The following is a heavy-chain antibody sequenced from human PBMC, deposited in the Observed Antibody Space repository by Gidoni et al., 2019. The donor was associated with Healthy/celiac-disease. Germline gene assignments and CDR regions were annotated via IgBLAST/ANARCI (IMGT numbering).Heavy chain of an antibody. CDR2: MNPNSGNT. D-gene: IGHD3-3*01. V-gene: IGHV1-8*01. CDR3: ARATGDFWSGYSLNFDY. J-gene: IGHJ4*02. CDR1: GYTFPSYD. Sequence: QVQLVQSGAEVKKPGASVKVSCKASGYTFPSYDINWVRQATGQGLEWMGWMNPNSGNTGYAQKFQGRVNMTRNTSISTAYMELSSLRSEDTAVYYCARATGDFWSGYSLNFDYWGQGTLVTVSS.